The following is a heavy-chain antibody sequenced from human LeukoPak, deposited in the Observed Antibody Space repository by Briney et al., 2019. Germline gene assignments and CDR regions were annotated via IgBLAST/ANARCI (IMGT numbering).Heavy chain of an antibody. Sequence: GRSLRLSCAASGFSFCSYGMHWVRQAPGKGLEWVAVLWYDGSNKYYADSVKGRFTISRDNSKNTLYLQMNSLRAEDTAVYYCARDLRVIGSAAATQDYWGQGTLVTVSS. V-gene: IGHV3-33*01. D-gene: IGHD2-15*01. CDR3: ARDLRVIGSAAATQDY. CDR2: LWYDGSNK. CDR1: GFSFCSYG. J-gene: IGHJ4*02.